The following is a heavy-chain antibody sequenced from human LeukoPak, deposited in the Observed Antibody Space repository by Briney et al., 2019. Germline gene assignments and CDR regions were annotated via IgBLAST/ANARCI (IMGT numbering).Heavy chain of an antibody. Sequence: SVKVSCKASGGTFSSYAISWVRQAPGQGLEWMGGIIPIFGTANYAQKFQGRVTITADKSTSTAHMELSSLRSEDTAVYYCARAKVRGDASNWFDPWGQGTLVTVSS. CDR1: GGTFSSYA. CDR2: IIPIFGTA. CDR3: ARAKVRGDASNWFDP. D-gene: IGHD3-10*01. V-gene: IGHV1-69*06. J-gene: IGHJ5*02.